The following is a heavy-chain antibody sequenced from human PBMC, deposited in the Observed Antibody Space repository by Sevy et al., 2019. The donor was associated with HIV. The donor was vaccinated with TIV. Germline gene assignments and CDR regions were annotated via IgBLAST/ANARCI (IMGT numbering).Heavy chain of an antibody. J-gene: IGHJ6*02. V-gene: IGHV6-1*01. CDR3: ARGDLLTGYSGYYYYGMNV. CDR2: TYYRSKWYN. Sequence: SQTLSLTCAISGDSVSSNSATWNWIRQSPSRGLEWLGRTYYRSKWYNDYAVSVKSRMTIKPDTSKNQFSLQLNSVTPEDTAVYCCARGDLLTGYSGYYYYGMNVWGQGTTVTVSS. D-gene: IGHD3-9*01. CDR1: GDSVSSNSAT.